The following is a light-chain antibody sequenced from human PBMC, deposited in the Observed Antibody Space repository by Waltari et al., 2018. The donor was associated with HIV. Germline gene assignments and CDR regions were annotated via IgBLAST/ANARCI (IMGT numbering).Light chain of an antibody. J-gene: IGLJ1*01. V-gene: IGLV2-14*03. Sequence: QSALTQPASVSGSPGQSITISCTGASSDVGYYNYVSWYQQHPGKVPKLMIYDVSKRPPGVSNRFSGSKSGNTASLTISGLQAEDEADYYCSSYTGSNTLGVFGTGTRVTVL. CDR2: DVS. CDR1: SSDVGYYNY. CDR3: SSYTGSNTLGV.